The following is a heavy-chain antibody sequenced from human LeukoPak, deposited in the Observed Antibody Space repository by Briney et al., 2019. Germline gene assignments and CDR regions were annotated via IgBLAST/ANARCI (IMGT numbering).Heavy chain of an antibody. CDR3: AKGGRLNYYDSSGYPLHDAFDI. CDR1: GFTFSSYG. CDR2: ISYDGSNK. J-gene: IGHJ3*02. D-gene: IGHD3-22*01. Sequence: PGGSLRLSCAASGFTFSSYGMHWVRQAPGKGLEWVAVISYDGSNKYYADSVKGRFTISRDNSKNTLYLQMNSLRAEDTAIYYCAKGGRLNYYDSSGYPLHDAFDIWGQGTMVTVSS. V-gene: IGHV3-30*18.